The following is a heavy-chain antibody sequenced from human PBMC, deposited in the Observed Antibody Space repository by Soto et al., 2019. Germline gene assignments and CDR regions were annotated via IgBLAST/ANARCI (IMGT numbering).Heavy chain of an antibody. CDR1: GYIFSIYW. D-gene: IGHD3-22*01. CDR2: IYPGDSDT. V-gene: IGHV5-51*01. CDR3: ARHPNYYDSSGYPSYYYYGMDV. Sequence: PGESLKISCKASGYIFSIYWIGWVRQMPGKGLEWMGIIYPGDSDTRYRPSFQGQVTISADKSISTAYLQWSSLKASDTAMYYCARHPNYYDSSGYPSYYYYGMDVWGQGTTVTVSS. J-gene: IGHJ6*02.